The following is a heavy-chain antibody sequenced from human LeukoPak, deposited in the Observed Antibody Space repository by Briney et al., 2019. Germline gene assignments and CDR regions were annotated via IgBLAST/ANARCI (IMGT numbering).Heavy chain of an antibody. CDR1: GGXFSSYA. CDR3: ASGLAAAGKTNWFDP. Sequence: SVKVSCKASGGXFSSYAISWVRQAPGQGLEWLGGIIPIFGTANYAQKFQGRVTITADESTSTAYMELSSLRSEDTAVYYCASGLAAAGKTNWFDPWGQGTLVTVSS. J-gene: IGHJ5*02. CDR2: IIPIFGTA. V-gene: IGHV1-69*13. D-gene: IGHD6-13*01.